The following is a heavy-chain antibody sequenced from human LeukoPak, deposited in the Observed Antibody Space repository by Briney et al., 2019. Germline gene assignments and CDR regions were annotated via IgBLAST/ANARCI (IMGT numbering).Heavy chain of an antibody. CDR1: GFTLGSYW. J-gene: IGHJ4*02. V-gene: IGHV3-7*03. Sequence: GGSLRLSCVASGFTLGSYWMSWVRQAPGKGLEWVASIKESGNEQCYVESVKGRFTISRDTARNSLSLQLSNLRAEDTAVYYCARDSDRRSDYWGLGTLVTVSS. D-gene: IGHD3-22*01. CDR2: IKESGNEQ. CDR3: ARDSDRRSDY.